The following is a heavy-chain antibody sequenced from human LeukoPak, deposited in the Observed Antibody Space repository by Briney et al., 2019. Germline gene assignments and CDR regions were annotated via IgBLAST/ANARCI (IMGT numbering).Heavy chain of an antibody. J-gene: IGHJ4*02. Sequence: ASVKVSCKASGYTFTSHYMHWVRQAPGQGLEWMGIINPSGGSTSYAQKFQGRVTMTRDMSTSTVYMELSSLRSEDTAVYYCARDGAMVRGAFDYWGQGTLVTVSS. V-gene: IGHV1-46*01. CDR2: INPSGGST. D-gene: IGHD3-10*01. CDR1: GYTFTSHY. CDR3: ARDGAMVRGAFDY.